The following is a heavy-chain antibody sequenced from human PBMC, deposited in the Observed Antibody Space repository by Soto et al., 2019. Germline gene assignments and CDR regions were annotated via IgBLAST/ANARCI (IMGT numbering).Heavy chain of an antibody. CDR1: GFTFTSSA. CDR2: IVVGSGNT. CDR3: AAGIAAAGYYYGMDV. V-gene: IGHV1-58*01. J-gene: IGHJ6*02. D-gene: IGHD6-13*01. Sequence: ASVKVSCKASGFTFTSSAVQWVRQARGQRLEWIGWIVVGSGNTNYAQKFQERVTITRDMSTSTAYMELSSLRSEDTAVYYCAAGIAAAGYYYGMDVWGQGTTVIVSS.